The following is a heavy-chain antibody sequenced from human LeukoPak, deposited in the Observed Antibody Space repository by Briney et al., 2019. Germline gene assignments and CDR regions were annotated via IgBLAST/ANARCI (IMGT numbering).Heavy chain of an antibody. CDR3: ARERRRTGTTSLGPLDY. V-gene: IGHV1-2*02. Sequence: DSVKVSCKASGYTFTGYYMHWVRQAPGQGLEWMGWINPNSGGTNYAQKFQGRVTMTRDTSISTAYMELSRLRSDDTAVYYCARERRRTGTTSLGPLDYWGQGTLVTVSS. J-gene: IGHJ4*02. CDR2: INPNSGGT. CDR1: GYTFTGYY. D-gene: IGHD1-1*01.